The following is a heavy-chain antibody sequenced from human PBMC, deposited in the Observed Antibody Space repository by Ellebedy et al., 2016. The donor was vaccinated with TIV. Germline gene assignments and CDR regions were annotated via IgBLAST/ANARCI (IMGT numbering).Heavy chain of an antibody. J-gene: IGHJ4*02. CDR3: GRDDPFETGALDY. Sequence: GESLKISCAASGFTFSGDWMSWVRQAPGKGLEWVANIKQDGSEKYYLDSVKGRFTISRANAKNSLYLQMNSLRAEETAVYYCGRDDPFETGALDYWGQGTLVTVSS. V-gene: IGHV3-7*01. CDR2: IKQDGSEK. CDR1: GFTFSGDW. D-gene: IGHD3-10*01.